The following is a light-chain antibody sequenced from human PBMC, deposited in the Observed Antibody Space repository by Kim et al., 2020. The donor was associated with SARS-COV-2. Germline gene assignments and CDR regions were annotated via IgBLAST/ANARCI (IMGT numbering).Light chain of an antibody. Sequence: GARVTITCQASQDIINYLNWYQQTPGKAPNLLIYDASTLETGVPSRFSESVSGTDFTFTISILQPEDITTYYCQQYDNLQTFGQGTKV. CDR2: DAS. CDR3: QQYDNLQT. J-gene: IGKJ1*01. V-gene: IGKV1-33*01. CDR1: QDIINY.